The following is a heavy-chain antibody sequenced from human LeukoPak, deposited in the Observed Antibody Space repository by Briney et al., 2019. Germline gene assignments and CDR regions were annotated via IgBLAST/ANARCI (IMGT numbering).Heavy chain of an antibody. CDR3: ARAAYGDYVCPDY. V-gene: IGHV4-39*01. J-gene: IGHJ4*02. CDR1: GGSISTGSYY. CDR2: CYHSGST. D-gene: IGHD4-17*01. Sequence: PSETLSLTCTVSGGSISTGSYYWGWIRQPPGKGLEWIGSCYHSGSTYYSPSLRSRVSISVDTSKNQFSLGLGSVTAADTAVYYCARAAYGDYVCPDYWGQGTLVTVSS.